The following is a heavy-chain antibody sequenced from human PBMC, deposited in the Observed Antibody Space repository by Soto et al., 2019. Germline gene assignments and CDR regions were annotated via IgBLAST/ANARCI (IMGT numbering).Heavy chain of an antibody. J-gene: IGHJ6*04. CDR3: AREIAARL. CDR2: IKKEGSGE. Sequence: EVQLVESGGGLARPGGSLRLSCAASGFTFSSYWMSWFRQAPGTGLERVANIKKEGSGETYVDSVKGRFTISRHNATSAPSLQMNSLRVEDTAVYYCAREIAARLWGKGTTVTVSS. CDR1: GFTFSSYW. D-gene: IGHD6-6*01. V-gene: IGHV3-7*01.